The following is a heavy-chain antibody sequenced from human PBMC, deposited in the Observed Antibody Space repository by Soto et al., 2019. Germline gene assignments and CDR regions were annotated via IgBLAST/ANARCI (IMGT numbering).Heavy chain of an antibody. CDR1: GYTLTELS. J-gene: IGHJ6*02. D-gene: IGHD3-3*01. V-gene: IGHV1-24*01. CDR3: ATVANYDFWSGSATDGMDV. Sequence: ASVKVSCKVSGYTLTELSMHWVRQAPGKGLEWMGGFDPEDGETIYAQKFQGRVTMTEDTSTDTAYMELSSLRSEDTAVYYCATVANYDFWSGSATDGMDVWGQGTTVNVSS. CDR2: FDPEDGET.